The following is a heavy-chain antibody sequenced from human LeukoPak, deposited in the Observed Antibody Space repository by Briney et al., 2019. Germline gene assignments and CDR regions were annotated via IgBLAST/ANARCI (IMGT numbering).Heavy chain of an antibody. V-gene: IGHV4-38-2*01. CDR3: ARQHDSYFYYYVDV. CDR2: LYRSDTT. CDR1: GYSISNGNY. J-gene: IGHJ6*03. Sequence: SETLSLTCDVSGYSISNGNYWVWIRQPPGKGLEWIGSLYRSDTTYYNPSLKSRVTMSVDTSKNQFSLKLSFLTAADTAVYYCARQHDSYFYYYVDVWGKGTTVTVSS.